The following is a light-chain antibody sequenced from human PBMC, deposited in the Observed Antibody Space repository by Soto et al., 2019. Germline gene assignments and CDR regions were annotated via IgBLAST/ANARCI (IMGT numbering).Light chain of an antibody. V-gene: IGKV3-15*01. J-gene: IGKJ4*01. CDR2: GAS. Sequence: MTQSPSSLSASVGDRVTITCRASESIYSYLIWYQQKPGQAPRLLIYGASTRATGIPARFSGSGSGTEFTLTIRSLQSEDFAVYYCQQYNNWPSFGGGTKVDIK. CDR3: QQYNNWPS. CDR1: ESIYSY.